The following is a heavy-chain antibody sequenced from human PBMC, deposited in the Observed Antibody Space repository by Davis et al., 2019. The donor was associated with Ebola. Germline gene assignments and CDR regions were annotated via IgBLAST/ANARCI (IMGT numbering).Heavy chain of an antibody. CDR3: ARSSNSWYEFGYNWFDP. D-gene: IGHD6-13*01. J-gene: IGHJ5*02. CDR2: IYYSGVT. Sequence: PSETLSLTCTVSGVSVSSGSLYWSWMRQPPGKGLEWIGYIYYSGVTNYNPSLKSRVTISEDMPKNQFSLKLRSVTAADMAVYYCARSSNSWYEFGYNWFDPWGQGTLVTVSS. V-gene: IGHV4-61*01. CDR1: GVSVSSGSLY.